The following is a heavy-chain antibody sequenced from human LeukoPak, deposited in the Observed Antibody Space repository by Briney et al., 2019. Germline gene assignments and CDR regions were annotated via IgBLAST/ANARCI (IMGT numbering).Heavy chain of an antibody. CDR2: ISGDGGST. D-gene: IGHD5-12*01. V-gene: IGHV3-43*02. J-gene: IGHJ6*03. CDR1: GFTFDDYA. Sequence: GGSLRLSCAASGFTFDDYAMHWVRQAPGKGLEWVSLISGDGGSTYYADSVKGRFTISRDNSKNSLYLQMNSLRTEDTALYYCAKDGGGYSGYDYEYYYYYYYTDVWGKGTTVTVSS. CDR3: AKDGGGYSGYDYEYYYYYYYTDV.